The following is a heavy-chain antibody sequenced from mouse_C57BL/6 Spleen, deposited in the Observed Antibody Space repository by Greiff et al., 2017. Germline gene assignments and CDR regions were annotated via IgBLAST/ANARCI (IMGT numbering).Heavy chain of an antibody. J-gene: IGHJ1*03. Sequence: EVQRVESGGDLVKPGGSLKLSCAASGFTFSSYGMSWVRQTPDKRLEWVATISSGGSYTYYPDSVKGRFTISRDNAKNTLYLQMSSLKSEDTAMYYCARLPYYGSSYWYFDVWGTGTTVTVSS. CDR2: ISSGGSYT. CDR1: GFTFSSYG. D-gene: IGHD1-1*01. V-gene: IGHV5-6*01. CDR3: ARLPYYGSSYWYFDV.